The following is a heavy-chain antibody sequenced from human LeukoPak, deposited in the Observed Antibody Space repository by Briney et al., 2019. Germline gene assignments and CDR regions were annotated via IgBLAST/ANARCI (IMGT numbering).Heavy chain of an antibody. J-gene: IGHJ4*02. Sequence: ASVKVSCKASGYTFTSYYMHWVRQAPGQGLEWMGIINPSGGSTSYAQKFQGRVTITTDESTSTAYMELSSLRSEDTAVYYCARFRITMIVGRYYFDYWGQGILVTVSS. CDR1: GYTFTSYY. D-gene: IGHD3-22*01. V-gene: IGHV1-46*01. CDR3: ARFRITMIVGRYYFDY. CDR2: INPSGGST.